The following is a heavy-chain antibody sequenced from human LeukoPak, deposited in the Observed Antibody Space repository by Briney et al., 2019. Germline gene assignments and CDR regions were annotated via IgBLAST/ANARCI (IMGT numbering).Heavy chain of an antibody. J-gene: IGHJ4*02. D-gene: IGHD2/OR15-2a*01. CDR2: INQEASRT. Sequence: GESLRLSCAASGFTFRSYWMSWVRQAPGKGLEWLGHINQEASRTDHADSVKGRFTISRDNTRNFLFLHMSSLRAEDTAVYYCAKYLSRAFDSWGQGILVSVSS. CDR3: AKYLSRAFDS. V-gene: IGHV3-7*01. CDR1: GFTFRSYW.